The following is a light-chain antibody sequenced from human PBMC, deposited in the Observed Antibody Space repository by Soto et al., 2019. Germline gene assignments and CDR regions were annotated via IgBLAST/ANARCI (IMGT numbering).Light chain of an antibody. CDR3: QQFNSYVT. CDR1: QGISSA. Sequence: AIQLTQSPSSLSASVGDRVTITCRASQGISSALAWYQQKPGKAPKLLIYDASSLESGVPSRFSGSGSGTVYLLTINSLQPEDFATYYCQQFNSYVTFGGGTKVEIK. V-gene: IGKV1-13*02. J-gene: IGKJ4*01. CDR2: DAS.